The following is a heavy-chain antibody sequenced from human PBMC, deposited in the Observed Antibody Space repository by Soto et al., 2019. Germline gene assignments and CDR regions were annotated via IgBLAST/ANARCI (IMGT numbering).Heavy chain of an antibody. CDR2: ISDSGGST. D-gene: IGHD3-10*01. CDR1: GFTFSNYA. Sequence: EVQLLESGGGLVQPGGSLRVSCEASGFTFSNYAMTWVRQAPGRGLEWVSTISDSGGSTHYADSVKGRFTISRDNSKNTLYLQMISLRAEETAVYYCANGWFGELPPYYYMDVWGKGTTVTVSS. V-gene: IGHV3-23*01. CDR3: ANGWFGELPPYYYMDV. J-gene: IGHJ6*03.